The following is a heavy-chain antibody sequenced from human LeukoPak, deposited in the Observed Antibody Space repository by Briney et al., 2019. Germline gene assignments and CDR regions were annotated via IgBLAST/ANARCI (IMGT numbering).Heavy chain of an antibody. D-gene: IGHD6-19*01. CDR2: INYSGSS. J-gene: IGHJ5*02. CDR1: GGSLSGYY. Sequence: SETLSLTCAVYGGSLSGYYWSWIRQPPGKGLEWIGEINYSGSSNYNPSLKSRVTISIHTSTNQFSLKLSSVTAAATAVYYCARRGSGSPFDPWGQGTLVTVSS. V-gene: IGHV4-34*01. CDR3: ARRGSGSPFDP.